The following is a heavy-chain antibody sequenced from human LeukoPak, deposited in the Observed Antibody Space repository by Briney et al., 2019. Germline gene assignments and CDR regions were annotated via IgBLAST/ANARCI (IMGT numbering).Heavy chain of an antibody. Sequence: GGSLRLSCAASGFTFSSYSMNWVRQAPGKGLEWVSSISSSSSYIYYADSVKGRFTISRDNAKNSLYLQMNSLRAEDTAVYYCARGGLYWSTWLDPWGQGTLVTVSS. J-gene: IGHJ5*02. CDR3: ARGGLYWSTWLDP. D-gene: IGHD2-2*01. V-gene: IGHV3-21*01. CDR2: ISSSSSYI. CDR1: GFTFSSYS.